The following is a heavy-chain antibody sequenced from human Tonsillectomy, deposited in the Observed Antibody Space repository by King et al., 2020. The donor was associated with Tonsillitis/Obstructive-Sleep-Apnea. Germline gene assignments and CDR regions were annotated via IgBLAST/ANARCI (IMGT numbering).Heavy chain of an antibody. Sequence: QLQESGPGLVKPSETLSLTCTVSGGSISSYYWSWIRQPPGKGLEWIGYIYYSGSTNYNPSLKSRVTISVDTSKNQFSLKLSSVTAADTAVYYCASYYDFWSGYPYWGQGTLVTVPS. CDR2: IYYSGST. CDR3: ASYYDFWSGYPY. V-gene: IGHV4-59*01. CDR1: GGSISSYY. D-gene: IGHD3-3*01. J-gene: IGHJ4*02.